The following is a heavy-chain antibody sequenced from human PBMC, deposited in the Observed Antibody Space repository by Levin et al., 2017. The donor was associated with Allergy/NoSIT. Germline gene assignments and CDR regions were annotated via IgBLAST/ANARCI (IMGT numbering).Heavy chain of an antibody. CDR2: ISYDGTYK. J-gene: IGHJ4*02. D-gene: IGHD4-23*01. CDR3: ARDGPGGGKNY. V-gene: IGHV3-30*04. CDR1: GFTFSSYA. Sequence: GESLKISCAASGFTFSSYAMHWVRQAPGKGLEWVAFISYDGTYKYQADSLKGRFTISRDNSRNTLYLQMNSLRTDDTAIYYCARDGPGGGKNYWGQGTLVTVSS.